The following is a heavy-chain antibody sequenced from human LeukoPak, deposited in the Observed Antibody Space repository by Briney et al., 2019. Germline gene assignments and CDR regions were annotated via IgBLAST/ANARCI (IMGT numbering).Heavy chain of an antibody. Sequence: GGSLRLSCAASGFTFSSYAMSWVRQAPGKGLEWVSAISGSGGSTYYADSVKGRFIISRDNSKNTLSLQMNSLRAEDTAVYYCAKAEYSSAYFDYWGQGTLVTVSS. CDR2: ISGSGGST. V-gene: IGHV3-23*01. CDR1: GFTFSSYA. CDR3: AKAEYSSAYFDY. J-gene: IGHJ4*02. D-gene: IGHD6-19*01.